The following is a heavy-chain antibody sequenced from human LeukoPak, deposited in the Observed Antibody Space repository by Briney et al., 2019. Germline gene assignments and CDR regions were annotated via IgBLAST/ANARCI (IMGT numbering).Heavy chain of an antibody. V-gene: IGHV3-21*01. Sequence: PGGSLRLSCAASGFTFSSYSMNWVRQAPGKGLEWVSSISSSSSYIYYADSVKGRFTISRDNAKNSLYLQMNSLRAEDTAVYYCASAINYYDSGAGPVLAFDIWGQGTMVTVSS. J-gene: IGHJ3*02. CDR1: GFTFSSYS. D-gene: IGHD3-22*01. CDR2: ISSSSSYI. CDR3: ASAINYYDSGAGPVLAFDI.